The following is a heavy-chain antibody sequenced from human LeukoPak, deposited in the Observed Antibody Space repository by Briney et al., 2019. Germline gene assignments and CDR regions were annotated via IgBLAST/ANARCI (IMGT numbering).Heavy chain of an antibody. CDR3: ARLGGSYEVDY. CDR1: SGSISTSNYY. V-gene: IGHV4-39*07. CDR2: IFYSGST. Sequence: SETLSLTCTVSSGSISTSNYYWGWVRQPPGKALEWIGNIFYSGSTYYSPSLKSRVTISLDTSRNQFSLKLSSVTAADTAVYYCARLGGSYEVDYWGQGTLVTVSS. D-gene: IGHD1-26*01. J-gene: IGHJ4*02.